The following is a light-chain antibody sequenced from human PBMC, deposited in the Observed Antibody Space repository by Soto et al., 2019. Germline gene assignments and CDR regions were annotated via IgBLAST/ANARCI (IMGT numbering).Light chain of an antibody. V-gene: IGKV3-11*01. CDR1: QSVSSY. CDR3: QQRSNWPPWT. CDR2: DAS. J-gene: IGKJ1*01. Sequence: EIVLTQSPATLSLSPGERATLSCRASQSVSSYLAWYQQKPGQAPRLLISDASNRATGLPARFSGSGSGTDFTITISSLEPEDFAVYYCQQRSNWPPWTFGQGTKVEIK.